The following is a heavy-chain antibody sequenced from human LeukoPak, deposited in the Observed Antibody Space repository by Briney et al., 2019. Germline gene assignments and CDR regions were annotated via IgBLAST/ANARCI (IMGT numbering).Heavy chain of an antibody. CDR1: GYSFSTYW. J-gene: IGHJ3*01. D-gene: IGHD1-26*01. CDR3: ASGWYSGSHDAFDV. CDR2: IYPGDSDT. Sequence: GESLKISCEGSGYSFSTYWIAWVRQIPGKGLECIGLIYPGDSDTRYSPSFQGQVTISADKSISTAYLQWSSLQASDTAMYYCASGWYSGSHDAFDVWGQGTLVTVSS. V-gene: IGHV5-51*01.